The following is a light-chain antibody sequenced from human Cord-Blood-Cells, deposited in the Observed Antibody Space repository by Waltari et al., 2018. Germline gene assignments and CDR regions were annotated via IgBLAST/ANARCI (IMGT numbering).Light chain of an antibody. CDR3: QQYNNWRRT. CDR1: QSVSSN. J-gene: IGKJ4*01. CDR2: GAS. V-gene: IGKV3-15*01. Sequence: EIVMTQSPATLSVSPGERATLSCRASQSVSSNLAWYQQKPGQAPRLLIYGASTRATGIQARFSGSGSGTEFTLTISSLQSEDFAVYYCQQYNNWRRTFGGGTKVEIK.